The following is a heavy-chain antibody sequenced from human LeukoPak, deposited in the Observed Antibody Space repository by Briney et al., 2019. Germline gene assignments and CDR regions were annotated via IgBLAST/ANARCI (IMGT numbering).Heavy chain of an antibody. V-gene: IGHV4-4*07. J-gene: IGHJ4*02. D-gene: IGHD5-24*01. Sequence: PSETLSLTCDVSGVSISSYWWSWVRKPAGKGLEWIGRIYTTGRTNYSPSFQSRVTMSIDMSKNPFYLTLRSVNAGDTAVYYCARAGYTISAFHSEFWGQGAPVPVSS. CDR1: GVSISSYW. CDR2: IYTTGRT. CDR3: ARAGYTISAFHSEF.